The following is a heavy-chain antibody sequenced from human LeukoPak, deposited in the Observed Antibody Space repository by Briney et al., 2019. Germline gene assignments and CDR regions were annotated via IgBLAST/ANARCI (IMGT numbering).Heavy chain of an antibody. CDR3: ARSNYGDYTYYYMDV. D-gene: IGHD4-17*01. CDR2: IIPIFGTA. J-gene: IGHJ6*03. Sequence: SVKVSCKASGGTFSSYAISWVRQAPGQGLEWMGGIIPIFGTANYAQMFQGRVTITTDESTSTAYMELSSLRSEDTAVYYCARSNYGDYTYYYMDVWGKGTTVTVSS. CDR1: GGTFSSYA. V-gene: IGHV1-69*05.